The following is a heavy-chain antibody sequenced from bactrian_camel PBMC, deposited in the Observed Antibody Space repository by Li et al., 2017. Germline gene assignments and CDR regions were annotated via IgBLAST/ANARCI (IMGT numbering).Heavy chain of an antibody. CDR1: GFTFSSSW. CDR2: ITSGGGST. Sequence: HVQLVESGGGLVQPGGSLRLSCAASGFTFSSSWMYWVRQAPGKGLEWVSAITSGGGSTLYADSVKGRFTISRDNAKNTLYLQMNSLKTEDTAVYYCATSIWGQGTQFTVS. CDR3: ATSI. V-gene: IGHV3S1*01. J-gene: IGHJ4*01.